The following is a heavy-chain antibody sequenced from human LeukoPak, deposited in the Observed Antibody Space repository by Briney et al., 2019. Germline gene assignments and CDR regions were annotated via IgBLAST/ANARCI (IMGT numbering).Heavy chain of an antibody. CDR3: ARDRDLDSGSYYYFYMDV. D-gene: IGHD1-26*01. V-gene: IGHV1-2*02. J-gene: IGHJ6*03. CDR1: GYTFTGYY. Sequence: GASVKVSCKASGYTFTGYYMHWVRQAPGQGLEWMGWINPNSGGTNYAQKFQGRVTMTRDTSISTAYMELSRLRSDDTAVYYCARDRDLDSGSYYYFYMDVWGKGTTVTVSS. CDR2: INPNSGGT.